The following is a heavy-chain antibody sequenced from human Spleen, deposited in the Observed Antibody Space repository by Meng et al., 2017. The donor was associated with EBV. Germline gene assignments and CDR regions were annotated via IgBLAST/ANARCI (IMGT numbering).Heavy chain of an antibody. J-gene: IGHJ5*02. Sequence: QVQLVQSGAEVKKPGSSVEVSCKASGGTFSSYALSWVRQAPGQGLEWMGGIIPIFDRAIYAQKFQGRVTITADESTSTAYMELGSLRSEDTAIYYCARSTVTHTTYNWFDPWGQGTLVTVSS. V-gene: IGHV1-69*01. CDR3: ARSTVTHTTYNWFDP. CDR1: GGTFSSYA. D-gene: IGHD4-17*01. CDR2: IIPIFDRA.